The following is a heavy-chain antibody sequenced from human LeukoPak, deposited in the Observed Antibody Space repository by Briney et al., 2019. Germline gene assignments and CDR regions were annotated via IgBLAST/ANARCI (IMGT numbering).Heavy chain of an antibody. CDR3: ATDQKKWTTRYNY. CDR1: GYTLTELS. D-gene: IGHD3-9*01. J-gene: IGHJ4*02. CDR2: FDPEDGET. V-gene: IGHV1-24*01. Sequence: ASVKVSCKVSGYTLTELSMHWVRQAPGKGLEWLGGFDPEDGETIYAQKFQGTVTMTEDTSTDTAYMELSSLRSEDTAVYYCATDQKKWTTRYNYWGQGTLVTVSS.